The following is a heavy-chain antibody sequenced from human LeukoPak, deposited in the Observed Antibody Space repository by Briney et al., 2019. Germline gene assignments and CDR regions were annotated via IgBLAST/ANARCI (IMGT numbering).Heavy chain of an antibody. D-gene: IGHD2-2*02. CDR3: ARAEWRYCSSTSCYIFDY. J-gene: IGHJ4*02. CDR1: GGSISSSSYY. V-gene: IGHV4-39*01. CDR2: IYYSGST. Sequence: ASETLSLTCTVSGGSISSSSYYWGWIRQPPGKGLEWIGSIYYSGSTYYNPSLKSRVTISVDTSKNQFSLKLSSVTAADTAVYYCARAEWRYCSSTSCYIFDYWGQGTLVTVSS.